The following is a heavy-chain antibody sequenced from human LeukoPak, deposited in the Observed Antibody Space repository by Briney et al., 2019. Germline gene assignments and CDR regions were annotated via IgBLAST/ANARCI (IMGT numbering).Heavy chain of an antibody. CDR3: ARGGITMVRGVIHGDAFDI. J-gene: IGHJ3*02. CDR2: IIPIFGTA. D-gene: IGHD3-10*01. CDR1: GGTFSSYA. Sequence: ASVKVSCKASGGTFSSYAISWVRQAPGQGLEWMGGIIPIFGTANYAQKFQGRVTITTDESTSTAYMELSSLRSEDTAVYYCARGGITMVRGVIHGDAFDIWGQGTMVTVSS. V-gene: IGHV1-69*05.